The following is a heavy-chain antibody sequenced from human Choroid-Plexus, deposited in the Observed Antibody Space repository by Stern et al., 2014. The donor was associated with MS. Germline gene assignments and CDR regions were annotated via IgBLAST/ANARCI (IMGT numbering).Heavy chain of an antibody. Sequence: VQLEESGGGVAQPGRPLILSCAASGFTFSNFGMHWVRQAPGKGLEWVALISYDGSDKYYADSVKGRFTIFRDNSKNTLYMHMNSLRAEDTAVYYCAKDRQWSTYFFDYWGQGSLFTVSS. V-gene: IGHV3-30*18. D-gene: IGHD2-15*01. CDR1: GFTFSNFG. J-gene: IGHJ4*02. CDR3: AKDRQWSTYFFDY. CDR2: ISYDGSDK.